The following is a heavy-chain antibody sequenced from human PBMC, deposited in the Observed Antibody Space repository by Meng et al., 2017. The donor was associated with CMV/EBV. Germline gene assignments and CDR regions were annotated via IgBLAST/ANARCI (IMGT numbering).Heavy chain of an antibody. J-gene: IGHJ4*02. Sequence: GESLKISCAASGFTFDDYGMSWVRQAPGKGLEWVSGINWNGGNTGYVDSVKGRFTISRDSAKNSLHLQMNSLRAEDTALYYCAKVGWPYYFDYWGQGTLVTVSS. V-gene: IGHV3-20*04. CDR1: GFTFDDYG. CDR3: AKVGWPYYFDY. CDR2: INWNGGNT. D-gene: IGHD2-15*01.